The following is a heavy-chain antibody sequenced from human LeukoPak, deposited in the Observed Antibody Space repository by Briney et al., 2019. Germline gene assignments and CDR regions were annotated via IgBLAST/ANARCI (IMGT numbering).Heavy chain of an antibody. CDR2: IHHSGST. CDR1: GGSISSGGYS. CDR3: ARAGSGSGSYTPLLDY. V-gene: IGHV4-30-2*01. D-gene: IGHD3-10*01. J-gene: IGHJ4*02. Sequence: PSETLSLTCAVSGGSISSGGYSWSWIRQPPGKGLEWIGYIHHSGSTYYNPSLKSRVTISVDRSKNQFSLKLSSVTAADTAVYYCARAGSGSGSYTPLLDYWGQGTLVTVSS.